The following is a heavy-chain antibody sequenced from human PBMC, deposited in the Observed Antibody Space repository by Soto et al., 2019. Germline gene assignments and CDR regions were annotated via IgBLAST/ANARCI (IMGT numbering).Heavy chain of an antibody. CDR3: AKERSPSYYDFWSGNRNWFDP. CDR1: GFTFSSYA. Sequence: PGGSLRLSCAACGFTFSSYAMSWVRQAPGKGLEWVSAISGSGGSTYYADSVKGRFTISRDNSKNTLYLQMNSLRAEDTAVYYCAKERSPSYYDFWSGNRNWFDPWGQGTLVTVSS. J-gene: IGHJ5*02. D-gene: IGHD3-3*01. V-gene: IGHV3-23*01. CDR2: ISGSGGST.